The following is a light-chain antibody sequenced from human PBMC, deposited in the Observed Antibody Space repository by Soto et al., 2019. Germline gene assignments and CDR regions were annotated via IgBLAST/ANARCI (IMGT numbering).Light chain of an antibody. V-gene: IGKV3-20*01. J-gene: IGKJ4*01. CDR3: QEYGSSLLT. CDR2: GAS. CDR1: QSVSSSY. Sequence: GLTQSPGTLSLSPEERATLSCRASQSVSSSYLAWYQQKPGQAPRLLIYGASSRATGIPDRFSGSGSGTDFTLTISSLEPEDFAVYYCQEYGSSLLTFGGGTKVDI.